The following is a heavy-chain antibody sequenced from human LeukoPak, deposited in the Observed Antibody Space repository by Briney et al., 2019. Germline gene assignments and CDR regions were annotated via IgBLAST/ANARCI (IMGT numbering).Heavy chain of an antibody. J-gene: IGHJ5*02. CDR1: GYTFTSYG. D-gene: IGHD5-12*01. Sequence: ASVKVSCKASGYTFTSYGISWVRQAPGKGLEWMGGFDPEDGETIYAQKFQGRVTMTEDTSTDTAYMELSSLRSEDTAVYYCAANSGYDYVWFDPWGQGTLVTVSS. CDR2: FDPEDGET. CDR3: AANSGYDYVWFDP. V-gene: IGHV1-24*01.